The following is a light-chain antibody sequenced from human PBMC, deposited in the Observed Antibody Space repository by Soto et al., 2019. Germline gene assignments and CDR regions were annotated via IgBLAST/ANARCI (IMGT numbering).Light chain of an antibody. Sequence: DIQMNQSPSTLSASVGDRVTITCRASQSISSWLAWYQQKPGKAPKLLIYKASSLESGVPSRFSGSGSGTEFTLTISSLQPDDFATYYCQQYNSSPWTFGQGTKVEIK. CDR1: QSISSW. J-gene: IGKJ1*01. V-gene: IGKV1-5*03. CDR3: QQYNSSPWT. CDR2: KAS.